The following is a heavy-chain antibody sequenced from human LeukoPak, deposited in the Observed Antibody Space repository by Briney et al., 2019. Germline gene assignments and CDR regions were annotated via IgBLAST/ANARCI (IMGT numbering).Heavy chain of an antibody. Sequence: PVGCLRLSRAASGFTLSSSYMSWVRPAPGKGLEGVSIISSAGNTYDADSVKGRFTISRDNSKNTVYLQVNSLRDEDTAVYYYARDLEAANTYYFDYWGQGNMVTVSS. CDR2: ISSAGNT. V-gene: IGHV3-66*01. J-gene: IGHJ4*02. CDR3: ARDLEAANTYYFDY. D-gene: IGHD6-13*01. CDR1: GFTLSSSY.